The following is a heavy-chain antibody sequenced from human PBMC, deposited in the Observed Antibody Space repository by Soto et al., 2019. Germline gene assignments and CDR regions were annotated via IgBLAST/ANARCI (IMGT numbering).Heavy chain of an antibody. CDR1: GDSINTGDYY. V-gene: IGHV4-30-4*01. CDR3: ARIPLLQGGWFDP. J-gene: IGHJ5*02. D-gene: IGHD1-26*01. Sequence: SETLSLTCTVSGDSINTGDYYWSWLRQPPRKGLEWTGYIYYTGSTYYNPSLKSQFTISIDTSKTQFSLKVNSVTAADTVVYYCARIPLLQGGWFDPWGQGTLVTVSS. CDR2: IYYTGST.